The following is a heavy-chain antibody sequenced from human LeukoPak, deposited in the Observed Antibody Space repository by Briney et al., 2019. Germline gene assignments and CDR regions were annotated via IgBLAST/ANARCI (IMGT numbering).Heavy chain of an antibody. Sequence: SETLSLTCAVYGGSFSGYYWSWIRQPPGKGLEWIGYIYYSGSTNYNPSLKSRVTISVDTSKNQFSLKLSSVTAADTAVYYCALTPYDSSGYYRIEYWGQGTLVTVSS. CDR3: ALTPYDSSGYYRIEY. CDR1: GGSFSGYY. D-gene: IGHD3-22*01. J-gene: IGHJ4*02. V-gene: IGHV4-59*08. CDR2: IYYSGST.